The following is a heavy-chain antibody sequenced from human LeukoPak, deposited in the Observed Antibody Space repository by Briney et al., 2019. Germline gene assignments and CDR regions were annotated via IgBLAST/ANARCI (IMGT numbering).Heavy chain of an antibody. V-gene: IGHV4-59*01. CDR2: IYYSGST. CDR3: ARGYYLNWFDP. Sequence: SETLSLTCTVSRGSISGYSWSWIRQSPGGGLEWTGYIYYSGSTNYNPSLKSRVTISVDTSKNQFSLKLSSVTAADTAVYYCARGYYLNWFDPWGQGTLVTVSS. CDR1: RGSISGYS. J-gene: IGHJ5*02. D-gene: IGHD3-10*01.